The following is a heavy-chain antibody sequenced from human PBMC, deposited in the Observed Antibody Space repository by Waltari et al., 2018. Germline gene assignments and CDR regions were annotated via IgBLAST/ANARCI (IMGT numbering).Heavy chain of an antibody. J-gene: IGHJ4*02. CDR1: GLSFSNYD. CDR3: AKEGSGYYGGSFDY. Sequence: EVQMLESGGGLVQPGGSLRLSCAASGLSFSNYDMNWVRQAPGKGLEWMSVIDKEVSTYYVDAVRGRFTISRDNSKNTLYLQMNSLGAEDTAMYFCAKEGSGYYGGSFDYWGQGTMVTVSS. D-gene: IGHD3-22*01. V-gene: IGHV3-23*03. CDR2: IDKEVST.